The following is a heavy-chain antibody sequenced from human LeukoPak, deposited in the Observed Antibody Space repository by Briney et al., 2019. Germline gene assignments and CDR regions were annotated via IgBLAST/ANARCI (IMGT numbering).Heavy chain of an antibody. CDR1: GFTFSTYS. Sequence: PGGSLRLSCAASGFTFSTYSMNWVRQAPGKGLEWVSYISSGSITIYYADSVKGRFTISRDNAKNSLYLQMNSLRAEDTAVYYCARDLGYCSGGSCYSMSDWGQGTLVTVSS. V-gene: IGHV3-48*04. D-gene: IGHD2-15*01. CDR3: ARDLGYCSGGSCYSMSD. CDR2: ISSGSITI. J-gene: IGHJ4*02.